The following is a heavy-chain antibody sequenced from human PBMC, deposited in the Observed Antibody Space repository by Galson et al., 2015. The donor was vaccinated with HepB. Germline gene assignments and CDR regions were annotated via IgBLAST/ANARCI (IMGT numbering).Heavy chain of an antibody. Sequence: SCAASGFTFNSYSFHWVRQAPGQGLEWMGGIIPIFGTANYAQKFQGRVTITADESTSTAYMELSSLRSEDTAVYYCARGYDSSGYYPIDYWGQGTLVTVSS. J-gene: IGHJ4*02. CDR2: IIPIFGTA. V-gene: IGHV1-69*01. D-gene: IGHD3-22*01. CDR1: GFTFNSYS. CDR3: ARGYDSSGYYPIDY.